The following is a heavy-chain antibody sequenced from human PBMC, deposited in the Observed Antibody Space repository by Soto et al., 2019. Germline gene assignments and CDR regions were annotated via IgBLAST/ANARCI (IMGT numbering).Heavy chain of an antibody. CDR3: ARHGMVRGKKNWFDP. D-gene: IGHD3-10*01. V-gene: IGHV1-3*01. J-gene: IGHJ5*02. Sequence: KFQGRVTITRDTSASTAYMELSSLRSEDTAVYYCARHGMVRGKKNWFDPWGQGTLVTVSS.